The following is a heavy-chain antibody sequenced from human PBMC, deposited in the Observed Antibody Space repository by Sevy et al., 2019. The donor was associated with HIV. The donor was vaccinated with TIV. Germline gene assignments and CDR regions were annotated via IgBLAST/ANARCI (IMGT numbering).Heavy chain of an antibody. CDR2: IKQDESEK. CDR1: GFTFSDYY. J-gene: IGHJ4*02. CDR3: ARGNSGSFDY. D-gene: IGHD3-22*01. Sequence: GGSLRLSCAASGFTFSDYYMSWIRQAPGKGLEWVANIKQDESEKYYVASVKGRFTISRDNAKNSLYLQMNSLRPGDTAVYYCARGNSGSFDYWGQGTLVTVSS. V-gene: IGHV3-7*04.